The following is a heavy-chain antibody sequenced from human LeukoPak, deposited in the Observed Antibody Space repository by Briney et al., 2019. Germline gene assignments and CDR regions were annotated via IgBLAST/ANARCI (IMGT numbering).Heavy chain of an antibody. CDR2: IYYSGKT. CDR3: ARNSAVATSRSWFDP. D-gene: IGHD6-19*01. Sequence: SETLSLTCAVSGGSLNNYHWSWIRQPPGKGLEWIGNIYYSGKTHYNPSLKSRVTISADMSKNHFSLKLSSVTAADTAVYYCARNSAVATSRSWFDPWGQGTLVTVSS. CDR1: GGSLNNYH. V-gene: IGHV4-39*02. J-gene: IGHJ5*02.